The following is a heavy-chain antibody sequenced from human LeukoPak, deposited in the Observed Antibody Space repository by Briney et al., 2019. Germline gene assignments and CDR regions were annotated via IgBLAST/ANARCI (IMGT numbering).Heavy chain of an antibody. Sequence: SQTLSLTCAISGDSVSSNSASWNWIRQSPSRGLEWLGRTYYRSKWRNDHAVSVKSRITISPDTSKNQFSLQLNSATPEDTAVYYCARGTGDSCKDWGLGTLVTVSS. CDR1: GDSVSSNSAS. V-gene: IGHV6-1*01. J-gene: IGHJ4*02. D-gene: IGHD3-22*01. CDR3: ARGTGDSCKD. CDR2: TYYRSKWRN.